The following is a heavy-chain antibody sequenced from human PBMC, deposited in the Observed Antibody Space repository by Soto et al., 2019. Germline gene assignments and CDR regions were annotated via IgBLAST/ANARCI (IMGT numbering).Heavy chain of an antibody. CDR3: AKFDSTSSFYYLYGLDV. Sequence: EVQLLESGGGLVQPGGSLRLSCAGSTFAFPSFAMSWVRQAPGKGLERVADISGSGGNTYYADSVKGRFNISRDNYTYTLYLGMNSLRAEDAAVYYCAKFDSTSSFYYLYGLDVWGRGTTVIVSS. CDR2: ISGSGGNT. CDR1: TFAFPSFA. D-gene: IGHD6-6*01. J-gene: IGHJ6*02. V-gene: IGHV3-23*01.